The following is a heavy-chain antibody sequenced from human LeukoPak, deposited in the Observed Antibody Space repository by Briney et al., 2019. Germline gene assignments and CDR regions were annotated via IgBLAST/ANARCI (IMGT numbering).Heavy chain of an antibody. Sequence: GGSLRLSCAASGFTFSSYWMSWVRQAPGKGLEWVANIKQDGSEKKYVDSVKGRFTISRDNAKNSLYLQMNSLRAEDTAVYYCARDQADSRYDNSDYGDFDYWGQGTLVTVSP. CDR1: GFTFSSYW. CDR3: ARDQADSRYDNSDYGDFDY. V-gene: IGHV3-7*01. D-gene: IGHD3-22*01. J-gene: IGHJ4*02. CDR2: IKQDGSEK.